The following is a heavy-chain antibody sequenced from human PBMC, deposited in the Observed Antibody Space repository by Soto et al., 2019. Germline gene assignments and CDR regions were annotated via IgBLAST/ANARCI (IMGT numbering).Heavy chain of an antibody. Sequence: QVQLVQSGAEVKKPGSSVKVSCKASKTSGGTFPNYVFSWVRQAPGQGLEWMGGIIPIFGASNYAPKFQGRITISADESTSTSYLEMSGLKSEDTATYYCARDPRSGWAHDAFDVWGPGTLIIVSS. J-gene: IGHJ3*01. CDR2: IIPIFGAS. CDR1: GGTFPNYV. V-gene: IGHV1-69*01. CDR3: ARDPRSGWAHDAFDV. D-gene: IGHD3-22*01.